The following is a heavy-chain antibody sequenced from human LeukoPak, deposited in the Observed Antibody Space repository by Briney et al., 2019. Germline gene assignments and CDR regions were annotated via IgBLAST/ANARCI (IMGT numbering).Heavy chain of an antibody. V-gene: IGHV4-38-2*02. CDR1: GYSVNSAYY. Sequence: SETLSLTCTVSGYSVNSAYYWGWIRRPPGKGLEWIGNMYHSGSTHYNPSLKSRVTISVDTSKNQFSLKLSSVTAADTAVYYCARAVGSGSFQTYYYYMDVWGKGTTVTISS. CDR2: MYHSGST. D-gene: IGHD3-10*01. CDR3: ARAVGSGSFQTYYYYMDV. J-gene: IGHJ6*03.